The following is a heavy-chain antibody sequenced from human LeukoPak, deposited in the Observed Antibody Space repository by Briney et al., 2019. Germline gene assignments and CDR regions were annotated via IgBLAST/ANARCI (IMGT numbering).Heavy chain of an antibody. CDR1: GFTFSSYW. CDR2: INSDGSST. Sequence: GGSLRLSCAASGFTFSSYWMHWVRQAPGKGLVWVSRINSDGSSTSYADSVKGRFTISRDNAKNSLYLQMNSLRVEDTAVYYCARDRSDGYNKNDYWGQGTLVTVSS. J-gene: IGHJ4*02. D-gene: IGHD5-24*01. V-gene: IGHV3-74*01. CDR3: ARDRSDGYNKNDY.